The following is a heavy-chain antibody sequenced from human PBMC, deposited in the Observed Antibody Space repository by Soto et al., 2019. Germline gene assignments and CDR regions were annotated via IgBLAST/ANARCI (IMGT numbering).Heavy chain of an antibody. V-gene: IGHV1-69*04. D-gene: IGHD1-1*01. Sequence: ASVKVSCKASGGTLNTYTITWVRQAPGQGLEWVGRIIPFLDISNYAQKFQGRVTMTTDKSTSTVYMELNSLTPDDTAVYYCARDQSWHDLVWWFDPWGQGTLVTVSS. J-gene: IGHJ5*02. CDR3: ARDQSWHDLVWWFDP. CDR1: GGTLNTYT. CDR2: IIPFLDIS.